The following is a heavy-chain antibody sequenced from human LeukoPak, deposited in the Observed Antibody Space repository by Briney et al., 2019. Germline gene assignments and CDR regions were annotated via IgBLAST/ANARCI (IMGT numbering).Heavy chain of an antibody. Sequence: GGSLRLSCAASEFTFSSYAMSWVRQAPGKGLEWVSAISGNGGNTNYADSVKGRFIISRDSSRNTLYLQMNSLRAEDTAVYYCAKRATPSWYLDYWGQGTLVTVSS. D-gene: IGHD1-26*01. J-gene: IGHJ4*02. CDR2: ISGNGGNT. CDR1: EFTFSSYA. V-gene: IGHV3-23*01. CDR3: AKRATPSWYLDY.